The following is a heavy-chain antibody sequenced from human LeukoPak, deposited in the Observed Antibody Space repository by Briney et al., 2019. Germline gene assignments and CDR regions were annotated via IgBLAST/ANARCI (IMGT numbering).Heavy chain of an antibody. V-gene: IGHV3-73*01. CDR3: RAAVAGDYFDL. Sequence: PGGSLKLSCAASGFTLSGAAMHWVRQASGKGLEWLGRIRSKADSYTTAYAASVKGRFTVSRDDSKNTAYLQMNSLKTEDTVVYYCRAAVAGDYFDLWGRGTLVTVSS. CDR2: IRSKADSYTT. D-gene: IGHD6-19*01. J-gene: IGHJ2*01. CDR1: GFTLSGAA.